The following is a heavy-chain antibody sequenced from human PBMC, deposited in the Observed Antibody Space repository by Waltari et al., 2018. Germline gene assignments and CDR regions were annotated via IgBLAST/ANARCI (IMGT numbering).Heavy chain of an antibody. CDR2: INHSGFT. Sequence: QVQLQQWGAGLLKPSETLYLNCAVAGGSFSGYYWSWTGQPPGKGLECIGEINHSGFTNYNPSLKSRVTISVDTSKSQFSLRLNSVTAADTAVYYCARVADYGGNSWYFDLWGRGTLVTVSS. CDR1: GGSFSGYY. V-gene: IGHV4-34*01. CDR3: ARVADYGGNSWYFDL. D-gene: IGHD2-21*02. J-gene: IGHJ2*01.